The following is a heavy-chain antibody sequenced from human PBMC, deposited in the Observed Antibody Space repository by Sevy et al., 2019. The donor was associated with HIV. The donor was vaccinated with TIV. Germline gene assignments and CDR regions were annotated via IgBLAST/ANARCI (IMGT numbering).Heavy chain of an antibody. CDR3: AKEREYSYGYGRNWFDP. D-gene: IGHD5-18*01. CDR2: ISGSGGST. CDR1: GFTFSSYA. J-gene: IGHJ5*02. Sequence: GGSLRLSCAASGFTFSSYAMSWVRQAPGKGLEWVSAISGSGGSTYYADSVKGRFTISRDNSKNTLYLQMNSLRAEDKAVYYCAKEREYSYGYGRNWFDPWGQGTLVTVSS. V-gene: IGHV3-23*01.